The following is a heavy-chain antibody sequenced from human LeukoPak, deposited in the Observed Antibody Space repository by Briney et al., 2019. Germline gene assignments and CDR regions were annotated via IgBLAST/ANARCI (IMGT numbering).Heavy chain of an antibody. D-gene: IGHD6-19*01. V-gene: IGHV3-23*01. Sequence: PEGSLRLSCAASGFTFSSYAMSWVRQAPGKGLEWVSAISGGGGGTYYADSVKGRFTISRDNSKNTLYLQMNSLRVGDTAVYFCTKESGIAVADTWGQGTLVTVSS. J-gene: IGHJ5*02. CDR1: GFTFSSYA. CDR3: TKESGIAVADT. CDR2: ISGGGGGT.